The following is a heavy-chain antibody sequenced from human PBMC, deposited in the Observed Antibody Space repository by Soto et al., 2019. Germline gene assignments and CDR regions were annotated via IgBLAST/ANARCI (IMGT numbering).Heavy chain of an antibody. V-gene: IGHV1-46*04. CDR3: ARDLAAADY. CDR1: GYIFINYY. Sequence: QVQLVQSGAEVKKPGASVKISCKTSGYIFINYYIHWVRQAPGQGLEWVALFNPMSGSTNYAQKLQVRVTVTSDTSTSTVYMELSSLRSEDTAVYYCARDLAAADYWGQGTLVTVSS. CDR2: FNPMSGST. J-gene: IGHJ4*02. D-gene: IGHD6-13*01.